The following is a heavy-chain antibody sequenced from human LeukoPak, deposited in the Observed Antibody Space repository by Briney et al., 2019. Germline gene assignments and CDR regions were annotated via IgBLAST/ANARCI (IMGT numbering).Heavy chain of an antibody. Sequence: PSETLSLTCTGSGGSISSSSYYWGWTRQPPGKGLEWIGSIYYSGSTYYSASLKSRVTVSVDTSKKQFSLKLRSVTAADTAVYYCARHPYQLLGLSWFDPWGQGTLVTVSS. D-gene: IGHD2-2*01. CDR3: ARHPYQLLGLSWFDP. CDR2: IYYSGST. V-gene: IGHV4-39*01. J-gene: IGHJ5*02. CDR1: GGSISSSSYY.